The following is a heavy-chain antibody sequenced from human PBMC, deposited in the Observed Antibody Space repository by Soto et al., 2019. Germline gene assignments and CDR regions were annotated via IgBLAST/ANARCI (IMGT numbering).Heavy chain of an antibody. CDR2: INPSGGST. CDR3: ARVFADITIFGVVTGPHYYYGMDV. D-gene: IGHD3-3*01. Sequence: WASVKVSCKASGYTFTSYYMHWVRQAPGQGLEWMGIINPSGGSTSYAQKFQGRVTMTRDTSTSTVYMELSSLRSEDTAVYYCARVFADITIFGVVTGPHYYYGMDVWGQGTTVTVSS. V-gene: IGHV1-46*01. CDR1: GYTFTSYY. J-gene: IGHJ6*02.